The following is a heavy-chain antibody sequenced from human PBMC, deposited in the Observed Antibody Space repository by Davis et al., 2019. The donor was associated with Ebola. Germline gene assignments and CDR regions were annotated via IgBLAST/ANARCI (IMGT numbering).Heavy chain of an antibody. J-gene: IGHJ6*04. CDR2: TYYTSKWFN. CDR1: GDSVSGSSGA. V-gene: IGHV6-1*01. CDR3: ARGWLRAGMDV. D-gene: IGHD5-18*01. Sequence: HSQTLSLTCAISGDSVSGSSGAWNWIRQSPSRGLEWLGRTYYTSKWFNDYAVSVKGRITVNADTSKNQFSLQLDSVTPEDTALYYCARGWLRAGMDVWGEGTTVTVSS.